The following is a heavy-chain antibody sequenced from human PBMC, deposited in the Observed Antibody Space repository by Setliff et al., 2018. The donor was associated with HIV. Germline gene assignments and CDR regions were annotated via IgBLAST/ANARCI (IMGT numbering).Heavy chain of an antibody. Sequence: SETLSLTCTVSGAGIISYSWSWIRQPAGKGLEWIGRVYSSGSTNYNPSLRNRLTMSVDTSKKRFSLKLSSVTAADTAVYYCARGSVIVADALDIWGQGTMVTVSS. J-gene: IGHJ3*02. CDR3: ARGSVIVADALDI. D-gene: IGHD1-26*01. CDR2: VYSSGST. CDR1: GAGIISYS. V-gene: IGHV4-4*07.